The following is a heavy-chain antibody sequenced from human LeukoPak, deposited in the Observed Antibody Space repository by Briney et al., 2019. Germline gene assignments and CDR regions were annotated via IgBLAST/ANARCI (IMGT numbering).Heavy chain of an antibody. CDR1: GYTFTGYY. CDR2: INPNSGGT. V-gene: IGHV1-2*06. J-gene: IGHJ4*02. CDR3: VLYDSSGYYYFGY. Sequence: ASVKVSCKASGYTFTGYYMQWVRQAPGQGLEWTGRINPNSGGTNYAQKFQGRVTMTRDTSISTAYMELSRLRSDDTAVYYCVLYDSSGYYYFGYWGQGTLVTVSS. D-gene: IGHD3-22*01.